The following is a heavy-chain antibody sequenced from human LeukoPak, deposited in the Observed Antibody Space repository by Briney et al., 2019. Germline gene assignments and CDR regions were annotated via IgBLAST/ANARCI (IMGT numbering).Heavy chain of an antibody. CDR2: ITQDGSEK. J-gene: IGHJ5*02. D-gene: IGHD3-16*01. CDR1: GFSVSDYW. V-gene: IGHV3-7*01. CDR3: VRDGGTDWYDP. Sequence: GGSLRLSCAASGFSVSDYWMTWVRQAPGKGLEWVANITQDGSEKTYVDSVKGRFTISRDNAKNSLYLQMNSLRVEDTAMYYCVRDGGTDWYDPWGQGTLVTVFS.